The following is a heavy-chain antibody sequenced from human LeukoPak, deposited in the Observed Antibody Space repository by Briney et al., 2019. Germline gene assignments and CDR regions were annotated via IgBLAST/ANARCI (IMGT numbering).Heavy chain of an antibody. J-gene: IGHJ5*02. Sequence: GSLRLSCAASGFTFSSYSMNWVRQAPGKGLEWIGEINHSGSTNYNPSLKSRVTISVDTSKNQFSLKLSSVTAADTAVYYCARGLVLFAVVAATRAWFDPWGQGTLVTVSS. V-gene: IGHV4-34*01. CDR1: GFTFSSYS. CDR3: ARGLVLFAVVAATRAWFDP. D-gene: IGHD2-15*01. CDR2: INHSGST.